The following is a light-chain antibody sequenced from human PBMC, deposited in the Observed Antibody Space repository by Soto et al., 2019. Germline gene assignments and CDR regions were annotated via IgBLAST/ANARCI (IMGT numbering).Light chain of an antibody. Sequence: EIVLTQSPGTLSLSPGERATLSCRVSQSVSSSYLAWYQQKPGQAPRLLIYGASSRATGLPDRFSGSASGPDFTLTISRREPEDFAVYYCQEYGSAPRTFSQGTKGDIK. V-gene: IGKV3-20*01. CDR1: QSVSSSY. J-gene: IGKJ1*01. CDR2: GAS. CDR3: QEYGSAPRT.